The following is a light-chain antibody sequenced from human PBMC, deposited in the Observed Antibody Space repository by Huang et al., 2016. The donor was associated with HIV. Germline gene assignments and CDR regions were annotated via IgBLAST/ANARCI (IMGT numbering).Light chain of an antibody. CDR2: GAI. Sequence: EIVMTQSPATLSVSPGGRATLSCRASQSISNDLAWYQQKPGQAPRLLVYGAINRPTGIPVGFSGSGSGTEFTLTISSLQSEDFAVYYCQQYNDWPWTFGQGTKVEIK. V-gene: IGKV3-15*01. J-gene: IGKJ1*01. CDR3: QQYNDWPWT. CDR1: QSISND.